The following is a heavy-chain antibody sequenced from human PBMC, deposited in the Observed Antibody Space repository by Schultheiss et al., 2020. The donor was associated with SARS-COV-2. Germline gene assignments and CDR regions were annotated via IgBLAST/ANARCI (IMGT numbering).Heavy chain of an antibody. J-gene: IGHJ4*02. CDR2: INHSGNT. Sequence: SETLSLTCAVYGGACSGYYWSWIRQPPGKGLEWIGEINHSGNTNYNPSLKSRVTISVDTSKKQFSLRLTSVTAADTAVFYCARGPEAPYQLLSRRPRLRRYFDYWGQGARVTVAS. CDR3: ARGPEAPYQLLSRRPRLRRYFDY. D-gene: IGHD2-2*01. CDR1: GGACSGYY. V-gene: IGHV4-34*01.